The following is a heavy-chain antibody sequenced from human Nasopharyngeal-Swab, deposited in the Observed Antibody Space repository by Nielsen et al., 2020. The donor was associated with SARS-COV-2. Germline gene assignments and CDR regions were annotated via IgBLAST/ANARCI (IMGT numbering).Heavy chain of an antibody. CDR1: GGSFSGYY. D-gene: IGHD3-10*01. Sequence: SETLSLTCAVYGGSFSGYYWSWIRQPPGKGLEWIGEINHSGSTNYNPSLKSRVTISVDTSKNQFPLKLSSVTAADTAVYYCATRGPYGSGSYPLDYWGQGTLVTVSS. CDR2: INHSGST. J-gene: IGHJ4*02. V-gene: IGHV4-34*01. CDR3: ATRGPYGSGSYPLDY.